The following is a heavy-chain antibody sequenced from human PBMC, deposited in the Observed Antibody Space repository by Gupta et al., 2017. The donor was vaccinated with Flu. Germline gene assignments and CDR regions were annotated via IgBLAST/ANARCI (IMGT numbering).Heavy chain of an antibody. V-gene: IGHV4-59*01. CDR3: ARFGPVVVDNWFDP. CDR1: GGSISSYY. J-gene: IGHJ5*02. D-gene: IGHD4-23*01. CDR2: IYYSGST. Sequence: QVQLQASGPGLVKPSETLSLTCTVSGGSISSYYWSWIRQPPGKGLEWIGYIYYSGSTNYNPSLKSRVTISVDTSKNQFSLKLSSVTAADTAVYYCARFGPVVVDNWFDPWGQGTLVTVSS.